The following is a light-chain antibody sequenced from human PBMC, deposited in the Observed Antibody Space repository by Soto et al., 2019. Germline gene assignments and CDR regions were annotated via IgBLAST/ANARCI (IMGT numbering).Light chain of an antibody. J-gene: IGLJ1*01. Sequence: QSVLTQPASVSGSPGQSITISCTGTSSDVGGFNYVSWYQQHPGKAPKLMIYDVTNRPSGVSYRFSGSKSGNTASLTISGLQAEDEADYYCNSYTSSSTYVSGPG. CDR2: DVT. CDR3: NSYTSSSTYV. V-gene: IGLV2-14*03. CDR1: SSDVGGFNY.